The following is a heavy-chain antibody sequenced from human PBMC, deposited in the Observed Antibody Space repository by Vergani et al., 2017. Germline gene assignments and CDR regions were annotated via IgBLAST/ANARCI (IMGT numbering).Heavy chain of an antibody. CDR2: INHSGST. CDR1: GGSFSGYY. Sequence: QVQLQQWGAGLLKPSETLSLTCAVYGGSFSGYYWSWIRQPPGKGLEWIGEINHSGSTNYNPSLKSRVTISVDTSKNQFSLKLGSVTAADTAVYYCARGIVVVPAAMYTHYYYYYYYMDVWGKGTTVTVSS. J-gene: IGHJ6*03. CDR3: ARGIVVVPAAMYTHYYYYYYYMDV. D-gene: IGHD2-2*01. V-gene: IGHV4-34*01.